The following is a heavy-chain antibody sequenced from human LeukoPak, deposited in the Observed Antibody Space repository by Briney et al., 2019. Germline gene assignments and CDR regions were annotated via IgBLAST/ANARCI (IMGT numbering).Heavy chain of an antibody. CDR3: AKSVMITFWGLIAPFDS. D-gene: IGHD3-16*02. CDR1: GFTFSSSA. Sequence: QPGGSLRLSCAASGFTFSSSAMNWVRQAPGKGLEWVSGISGSGDATYSADSVTGRFTISRDNSENTLFLQMNTLRAEDTAVYYGAKSVMITFWGLIAPFDSWGQGVLVTVSS. CDR2: ISGSGDAT. J-gene: IGHJ4*02. V-gene: IGHV3-23*01.